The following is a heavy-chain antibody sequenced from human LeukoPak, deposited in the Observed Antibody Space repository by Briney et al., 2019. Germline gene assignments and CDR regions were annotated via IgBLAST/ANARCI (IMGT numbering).Heavy chain of an antibody. V-gene: IGHV4-38-2*02. CDR2: IYHSGST. CDR1: GYSISSGYY. CDR3: ARDSPGIAADNSYMDV. J-gene: IGHJ6*03. Sequence: PSETLSLTCTVSGYSISSGYYWGWIRQPPGKGLEWIGSIYHSGSTYYNPSLKSRVTISVDTSKNQFSLKLSSVTAADTAVYYCARDSPGIAADNSYMDVWGKGTTVTVSS. D-gene: IGHD6-13*01.